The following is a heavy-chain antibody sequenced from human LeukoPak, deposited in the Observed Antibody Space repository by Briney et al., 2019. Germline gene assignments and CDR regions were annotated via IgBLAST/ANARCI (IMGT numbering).Heavy chain of an antibody. J-gene: IGHJ5*02. D-gene: IGHD2-15*01. CDR2: IYYSGST. CDR1: GGSISSSSYY. CDR3: ARRIGPGTNNWFDP. V-gene: IGHV4-39*07. Sequence: PSETLSLTCTVSGGSISSSSYYWGWIRQPPGKGLEWIGSIYYSGSTYYNPSLKSRVTISVDTSKNQFSLKLSSVTAADTAVYYCARRIGPGTNNWFDPWGQGTLVTVSS.